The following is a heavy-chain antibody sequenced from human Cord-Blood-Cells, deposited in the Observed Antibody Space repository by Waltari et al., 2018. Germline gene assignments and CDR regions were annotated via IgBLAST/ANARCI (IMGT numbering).Heavy chain of an antibody. D-gene: IGHD6-6*01. V-gene: IGHV2-26*01. Sequence: QVTLKESGPVLVKPTETLTLTCTVSGFSLSNARMGVSWIRQPPGKALEWLAHIFSNDEKSYSTSLKSRLTIPKDTYTSQVVLTMTNMDPVDTATYYCARITDWYSSSLCVDYWGQGTLVTVSS. CDR2: IFSNDEK. CDR1: GFSLSNARMG. CDR3: ARITDWYSSSLCVDY. J-gene: IGHJ4*02.